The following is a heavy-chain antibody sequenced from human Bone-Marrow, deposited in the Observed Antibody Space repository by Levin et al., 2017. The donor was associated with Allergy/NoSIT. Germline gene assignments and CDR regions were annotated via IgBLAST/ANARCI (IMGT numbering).Heavy chain of an antibody. J-gene: IGHJ4*02. CDR3: ARGGGNDFWSGYYVYFDD. V-gene: IGHV3-53*01. CDR1: GFIVTRNY. D-gene: IGHD3-3*01. CDR2: IYGADNT. Sequence: SGGSLRLSCTGSGFIVTRNYMTWVRQAPGKGLEWVAVIYGADNTHYAESVKGRFSISRDTSNNTLYLQMNSLKAEDTAIYYCARGGGNDFWSGYYVYFDDWGQGTLVTVSS.